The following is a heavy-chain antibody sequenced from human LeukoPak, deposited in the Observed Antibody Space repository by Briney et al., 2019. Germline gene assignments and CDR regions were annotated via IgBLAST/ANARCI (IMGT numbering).Heavy chain of an antibody. V-gene: IGHV3-21*01. J-gene: IGHJ4*02. CDR3: WAIIIAVGGDY. CDR2: ISSSSSSYI. Sequence: GGSLRLSCAASGFTFSSYSMNWVRQAPGKGLEWVSSISSSSSSYIYYADSVKGRFTISRDNAKNSLYLQMNSLRAEDTAVYYCWAIIIAVGGDYWGQGTLVTVSS. D-gene: IGHD6-19*01. CDR1: GFTFSSYS.